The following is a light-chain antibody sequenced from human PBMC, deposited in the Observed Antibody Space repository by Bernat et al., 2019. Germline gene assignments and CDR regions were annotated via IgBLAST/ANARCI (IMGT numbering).Light chain of an antibody. CDR2: LGS. CDR1: QSLLHDNGYKY. Sequence: DIKMTQSQLSLTVTPGEPASISCKSSQSLLHDNGYKYLDWYLQKPGQSPQLLIYLGSHRASGVPDRISGSGSGTHFTLNINRVEAEDVGIYYCMQSLQTPYTFGQGTKLEIK. V-gene: IGKV2-28*01. CDR3: MQSLQTPYT. J-gene: IGKJ2*01.